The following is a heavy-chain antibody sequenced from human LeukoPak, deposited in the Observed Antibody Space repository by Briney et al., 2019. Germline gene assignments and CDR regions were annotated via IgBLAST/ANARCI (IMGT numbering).Heavy chain of an antibody. Sequence: GGSLRLSCVASGFTFSSYAMSWVRQAPGKGLEWVSVISGNSGSTYDADSVKGRFATSRDNSKNTLYLHMNRLRAEDTAVYYCAKDWGPNWFDPWGQGTLVTVSS. CDR1: GFTFSSYA. CDR2: ISGNSGST. J-gene: IGHJ5*02. D-gene: IGHD3-16*01. CDR3: AKDWGPNWFDP. V-gene: IGHV3-23*01.